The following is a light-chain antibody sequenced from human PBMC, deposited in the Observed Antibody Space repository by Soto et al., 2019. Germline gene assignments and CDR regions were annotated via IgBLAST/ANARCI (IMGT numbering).Light chain of an antibody. V-gene: IGKV3-20*01. CDR3: HQYDSSPVT. J-gene: IGKJ1*01. CDR1: QSVSSSY. Sequence: EIVLTQSPGTLSLSPGERATLSCRASQSVSSSYLAWYQQKPGQAPRLLIYGASSRATGIPDRFSGSGSGTDFTLTISRLEPEDFAEYYCHQYDSSPVTFGQGTKVEI. CDR2: GAS.